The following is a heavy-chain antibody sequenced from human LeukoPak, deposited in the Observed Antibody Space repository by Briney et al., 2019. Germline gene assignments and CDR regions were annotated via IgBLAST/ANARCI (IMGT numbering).Heavy chain of an antibody. D-gene: IGHD5-12*01. CDR3: ARDRGYDPHYYFDY. Sequence: QPGRSLRLSCAASGFTFSSYAMRWVRQAPGKGLEWVALIWYDGNKKYFEDSVKGRFTISRDNSKNTLYLQMNSLRAEDTAVYYCARDRGYDPHYYFDYWGQGTLVTVSS. CDR1: GFTFSSYA. V-gene: IGHV3-33*01. CDR2: IWYDGNKK. J-gene: IGHJ4*02.